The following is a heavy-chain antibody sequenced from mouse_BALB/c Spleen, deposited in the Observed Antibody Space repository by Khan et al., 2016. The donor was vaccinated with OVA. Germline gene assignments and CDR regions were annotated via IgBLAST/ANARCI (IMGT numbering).Heavy chain of an antibody. CDR3: TSMVNTVDYYSLDY. J-gene: IGHJ4*01. V-gene: IGHV6-6*01. Sequence: EVKLEESGGGLVQPGGSMKLSCAASGFTFSDAWMDWVRQSPEKGLEWVVEISGTVNNHGTHYAESVNGRFTTPRADSKSSLYLHMHNFRAEDTGNYYCTSMVNTVDYYSLDYWGQGTSVTVSS. CDR2: ISGTVNNHGT. D-gene: IGHD2-1*01. CDR1: GFTFSDAW.